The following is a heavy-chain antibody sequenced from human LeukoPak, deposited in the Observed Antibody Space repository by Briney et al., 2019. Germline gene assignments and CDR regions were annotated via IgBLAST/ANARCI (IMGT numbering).Heavy chain of an antibody. J-gene: IGHJ5*02. CDR2: INHDGTDK. D-gene: IGHD7-27*01. Sequence: GGSLRLSCAASGFTSTSYWMTWVRQAPGKGLHWVANINHDGTDKNYADSVKGRFTISRDNAKRSVFLQMNGLRAEDTGLYYCAREDWGPRFDPRGQGTLVTVSS. CDR3: AREDWGPRFDP. CDR1: GFTSTSYW. V-gene: IGHV3-7*05.